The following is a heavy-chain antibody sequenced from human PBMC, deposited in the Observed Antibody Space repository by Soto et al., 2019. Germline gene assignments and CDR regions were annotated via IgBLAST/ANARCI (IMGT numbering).Heavy chain of an antibody. V-gene: IGHV4-59*12. Sequence: PSETLSLTCTVSGGSISSYYWSWIRQPPGKGLEWIGYIYYSGSTNYNPSLKSRVTISVDTSKNQFSLKLSSVTAADTAVYYCARDYRIVATISDSLPGYYYGMDVWGQGTTVTVSS. CDR1: GGSISSYY. CDR2: IYYSGST. J-gene: IGHJ6*02. D-gene: IGHD5-12*01. CDR3: ARDYRIVATISDSLPGYYYGMDV.